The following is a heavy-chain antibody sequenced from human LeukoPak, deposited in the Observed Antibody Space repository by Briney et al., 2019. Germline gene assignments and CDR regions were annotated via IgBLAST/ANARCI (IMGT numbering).Heavy chain of an antibody. J-gene: IGHJ4*02. V-gene: IGHV3-30*02. CDR3: AKDRSYCFDY. Sequence: GGSLRLSCAASGLTFSSYGMYWVRQAPGKGLEWVAFIRYDGSSKYHADSVKGRFTVSRDNSKNTLYLQMNSLRAEDTAVYYCAKDRSYCFDYWGQGTLVTVSS. CDR2: IRYDGSSK. CDR1: GLTFSSYG.